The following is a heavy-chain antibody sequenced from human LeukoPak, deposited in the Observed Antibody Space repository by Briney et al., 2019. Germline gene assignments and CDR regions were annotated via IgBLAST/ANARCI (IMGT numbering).Heavy chain of an antibody. Sequence: PSETLSLTCTVSGGSISSSSYYWGWIRQPPGKGLEWIGIIYYSGSAYYNPSLKSRLTISVDTSKNQFSLKVSSVTAADTAVYYCARHRAGGSGMAVDYWGQGTLVTVSS. D-gene: IGHD3-10*01. CDR3: ARHRAGGSGMAVDY. CDR2: IYYSGSA. CDR1: GGSISSSSYY. J-gene: IGHJ4*02. V-gene: IGHV4-39*01.